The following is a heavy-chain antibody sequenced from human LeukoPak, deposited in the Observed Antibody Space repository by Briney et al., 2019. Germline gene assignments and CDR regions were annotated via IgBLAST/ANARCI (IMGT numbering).Heavy chain of an antibody. CDR1: GYTFTGYY. Sequence: GASVKVSCKASGYTFTGYYMHWVRQAPGQGLEWMGWINPNSGGTNYAQKFQGRVTMTRDTSISTAYMELSRLRSDDTAVYYCASTYGSGSYFPYYYGMDVWGQGTTVTVSS. CDR2: INPNSGGT. CDR3: ASTYGSGSYFPYYYGMDV. V-gene: IGHV1-2*02. D-gene: IGHD3-10*01. J-gene: IGHJ6*02.